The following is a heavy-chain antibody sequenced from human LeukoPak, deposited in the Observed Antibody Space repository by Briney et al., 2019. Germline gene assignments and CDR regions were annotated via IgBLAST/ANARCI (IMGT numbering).Heavy chain of an antibody. CDR1: GGSFSGYY. J-gene: IGHJ4*02. V-gene: IGHV4-34*01. CDR2: INHSGST. CDR3: ARGLDYSNYPFDY. D-gene: IGHD4-11*01. Sequence: PSETLSLTCAVYGGSFSGYYWSWIRQPPGKGLEWIGEINHSGSTNYNPYLKSRVTISVDTSKNQFSLKLSSVTAADTAVYYCARGLDYSNYPFDYWGQGTLVTVSS.